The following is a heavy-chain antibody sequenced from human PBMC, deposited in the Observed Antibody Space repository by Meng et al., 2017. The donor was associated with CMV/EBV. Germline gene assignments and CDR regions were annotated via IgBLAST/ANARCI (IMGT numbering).Heavy chain of an antibody. CDR3: ARAGYYGSGSYYNGRRFVYYGMDV. CDR1: GFTFSSYE. J-gene: IGHJ6*02. D-gene: IGHD3-10*01. Sequence: GESLKISCAASGFTFSSYEMNWVRQAPGKGLEWVSYISSSGSTIYYADSVKGRFTISRDNAKNSLYLQMNSLRAEDTAVYYCARAGYYGSGSYYNGRRFVYYGMDVWGQGTTVTVSS. CDR2: ISSSGSTI. V-gene: IGHV3-48*03.